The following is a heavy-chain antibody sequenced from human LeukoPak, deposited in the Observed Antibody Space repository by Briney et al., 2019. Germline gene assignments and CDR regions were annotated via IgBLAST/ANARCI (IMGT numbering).Heavy chain of an antibody. D-gene: IGHD2-15*01. CDR3: ARSRCSGGSCYGLDY. J-gene: IGHJ4*02. V-gene: IGHV3-15*01. CDR1: GFTFGNAW. Sequence: GGSLRLSCAASGFTFGNAWMSWVRQAPGKGLEWVGRIKSKTDGGTTDYAAPVKGRFTISRDDSKNTLYLQMNSLRTEDTAVYYCARSRCSGGSCYGLDYWGLGTLVTVSS. CDR2: IKSKTDGGTT.